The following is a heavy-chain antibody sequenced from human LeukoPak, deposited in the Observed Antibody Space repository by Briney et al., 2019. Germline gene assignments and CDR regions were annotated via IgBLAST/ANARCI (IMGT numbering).Heavy chain of an antibody. CDR1: GFTFSNSA. J-gene: IGHJ4*01. Sequence: GGSLRLSCAASGFTFSNSAMSWVRQAPGKGLEWVSTLSGSGITTYYADSVKGRFTISRNNSKNTLYLQMNSLRAEDTAVYYCAKGIYSSGWSYFDYWGHGTLVTVSS. V-gene: IGHV3-23*01. CDR2: LSGSGITT. CDR3: AKGIYSSGWSYFDY. D-gene: IGHD6-19*01.